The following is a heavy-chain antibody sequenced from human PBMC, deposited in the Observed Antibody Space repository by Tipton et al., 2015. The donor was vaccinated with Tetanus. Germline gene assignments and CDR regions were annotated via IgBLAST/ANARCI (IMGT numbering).Heavy chain of an antibody. Sequence: TLSLTCTVSGGSISSYYWSWIRQPAGKGLEWIGRIYTSGSTNYNPSLKSRVTMSVDTSKNQFSLKLSSVTAADTAVYYCAREASVDKAESFDYWGQGTLVTVSS. D-gene: IGHD3-3*01. CDR1: GGSISSYY. V-gene: IGHV4-4*07. J-gene: IGHJ4*02. CDR3: AREASVDKAESFDY. CDR2: IYTSGST.